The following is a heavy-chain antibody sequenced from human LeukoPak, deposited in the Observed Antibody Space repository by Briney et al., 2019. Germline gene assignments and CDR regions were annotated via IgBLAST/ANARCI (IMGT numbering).Heavy chain of an antibody. CDR1: GGSVSSNNYY. Sequence: PSKTLSLTCTVSGGSVSSNNYYWTWLRQPPGMGLQWIGTVFYSGTTYYNPSLKSRATTSVDTSKNQFSLKLSSVTVADMAVYYCARLARSTRDYSWHFDLWGRGTLVTVSS. D-gene: IGHD4-17*01. CDR2: VFYSGTT. CDR3: ARLARSTRDYSWHFDL. J-gene: IGHJ2*01. V-gene: IGHV4-39*01.